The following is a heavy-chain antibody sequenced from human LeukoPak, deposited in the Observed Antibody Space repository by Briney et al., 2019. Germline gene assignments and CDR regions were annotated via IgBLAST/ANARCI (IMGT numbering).Heavy chain of an antibody. CDR3: ARTLRLHEEPDY. Sequence: GGSLRLSCAASGFTFSSYSMNWVRQAPGKGLEWVSSISSSSSYIYYADSVKGRFTISRDNAKNSLYLQMNSLRAEDTAVYYCARTLRLHEEPDYWGQGTLVTVSS. J-gene: IGHJ4*02. CDR2: ISSSSSYI. V-gene: IGHV3-21*01. D-gene: IGHD1-14*01. CDR1: GFTFSSYS.